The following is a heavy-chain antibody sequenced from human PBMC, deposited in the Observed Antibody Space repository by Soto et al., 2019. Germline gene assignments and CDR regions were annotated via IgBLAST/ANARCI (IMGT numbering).Heavy chain of an antibody. V-gene: IGHV3-23*01. CDR2: ISGSGGST. CDR3: AVSYDSSGYYPVDY. Sequence: GGSLRLSCAASGFTFSSYAMSWVRQAPGKGLEWVSAISGSGGSTYYADSVKGRFTISRDNSKNTLYLQMNSLRAEDTAVYYCAVSYDSSGYYPVDYWGQGTLVTVSS. D-gene: IGHD3-22*01. J-gene: IGHJ4*02. CDR1: GFTFSSYA.